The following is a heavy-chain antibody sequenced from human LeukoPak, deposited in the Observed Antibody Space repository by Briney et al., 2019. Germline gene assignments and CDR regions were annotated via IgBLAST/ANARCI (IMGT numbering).Heavy chain of an antibody. D-gene: IGHD2-15*01. CDR2: VKQDGSEK. J-gene: IGHJ4*02. Sequence: GGSLRLFCAASEFTFSSYWMNWVRQAPGKGLEWVANVKQDGSEKYYVDSVKGRFTISRDNAKNTLYLQMNSLRADDTAVYYCATSDCSGGSCYSVGGYWGQGTLVTVPS. CDR3: ATSDCSGGSCYSVGGY. V-gene: IGHV3-7*01. CDR1: EFTFSSYW.